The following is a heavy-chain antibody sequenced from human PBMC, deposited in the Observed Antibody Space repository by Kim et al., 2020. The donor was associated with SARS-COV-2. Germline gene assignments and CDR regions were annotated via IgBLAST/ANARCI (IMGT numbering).Heavy chain of an antibody. CDR1: AFTFSNYW. J-gene: IGHJ4*02. V-gene: IGHV3-7*03. CDR3: SRGDKWAFES. CDR2: TKGDGSQK. D-gene: IGHD1-26*01. Sequence: GGSLRLSCAASAFTFSNYWMNWVRQAPGKGLEWEANTKGDGSQKDYVDSVKGRFTISRDNAKNSLFLQMDSLRAEDTAVYYCSRGDKWAFESWGQGTLVTVSS.